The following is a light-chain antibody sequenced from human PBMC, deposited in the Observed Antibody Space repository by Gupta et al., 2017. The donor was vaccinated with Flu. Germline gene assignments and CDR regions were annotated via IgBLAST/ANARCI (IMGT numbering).Light chain of an antibody. CDR2: EVS. CDR1: SSDVGGYNY. J-gene: IGLJ1*01. V-gene: IGLV2-14*01. Sequence: QSALTQPASVSGSPGQSITISCTGTSSDVGGYNYVSWYQHHPGKAPRLMIYEVSQRPSGVAVRFSGSKSDNTASLTISGRKEDDEADYHCISDASSSTKVFGTGTNVTVL. CDR3: ISDASSSTKV.